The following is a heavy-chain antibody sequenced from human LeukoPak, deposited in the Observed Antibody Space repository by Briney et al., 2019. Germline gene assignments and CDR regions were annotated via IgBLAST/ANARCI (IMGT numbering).Heavy chain of an antibody. J-gene: IGHJ6*03. Sequence: SETLSLTCAVSGYFISSGYYWGWIRQPPGKGLEWIGSIYHSGSTYHNPSLKSRVTISVDTSKNQFSLKLSSVTAADTAVYYCARHRRDLGYCSSTSCQDYYYYYYYMDVWGKGTTVTVSS. CDR2: IYHSGST. V-gene: IGHV4-38-2*01. CDR1: GYFISSGYY. CDR3: ARHRRDLGYCSSTSCQDYYYYYYYMDV. D-gene: IGHD2-2*01.